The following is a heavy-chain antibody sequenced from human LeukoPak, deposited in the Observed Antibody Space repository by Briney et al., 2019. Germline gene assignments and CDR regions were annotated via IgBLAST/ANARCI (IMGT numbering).Heavy chain of an antibody. V-gene: IGHV3-48*04. Sequence: PGGSLRLSCVASGFTFSNYGMNWVRQAPGKGLEWVSYISSSGSTIYYADSVKGRFTLSRDNAKNSLYLQMNSLRAEDAALCYCARTGRDTSWYIDESWGQGTLVTVSS. J-gene: IGHJ4*02. CDR1: GFTFSNYG. CDR3: ARTGRDTSWYIDES. D-gene: IGHD6-13*01. CDR2: ISSSGSTI.